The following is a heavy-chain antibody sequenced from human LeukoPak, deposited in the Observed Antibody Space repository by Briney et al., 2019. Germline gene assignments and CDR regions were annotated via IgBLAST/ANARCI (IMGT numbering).Heavy chain of an antibody. CDR3: ARGGTISRTQQRGFNY. CDR1: GGSFSGYY. CDR2: INHSGST. J-gene: IGHJ4*02. D-gene: IGHD5-12*01. Sequence: PSETLSLTCAVYGGSFSGYYWSWIRQPPGKGLEWIGEINHSGSTNYNPSLKSRVTISVDTSKNQFSLKLSSVTAADTAVYYCARGGTISRTQQRGFNYWGQGTLVTVSS. V-gene: IGHV4-34*01.